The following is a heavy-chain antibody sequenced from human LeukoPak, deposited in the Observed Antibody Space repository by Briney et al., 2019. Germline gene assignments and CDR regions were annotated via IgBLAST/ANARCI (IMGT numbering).Heavy chain of an antibody. CDR3: AKEKSQYCSGGTCNHGYGMDD. V-gene: IGHV3-30*02. D-gene: IGHD2-15*01. CDR1: GFTFSSYG. CDR2: IRYDGSNK. Sequence: GGSLRLSCAASGFTFSSYGMHWVRQAPGKGLEWVAFIRYDGSNKHYADFVKGRFTISRDNSKNTLYLQMNSLRAEDTAVYYCAKEKSQYCSGGTCNHGYGMDDWGQGTTVTVSS. J-gene: IGHJ6*02.